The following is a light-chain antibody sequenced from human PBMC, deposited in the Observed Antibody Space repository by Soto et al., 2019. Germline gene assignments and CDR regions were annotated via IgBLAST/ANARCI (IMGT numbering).Light chain of an antibody. CDR1: SSDVGGYNY. CDR3: RSYTSSSTLYV. Sequence: QSALTQPASVSGSPGQSITISCTGTSSDVGGYNYVSWYQQHPGKAPKLMIFDVSSRPSGVSNRFSGSKSGNTASLTISGLMAEVLADYYCRSYTSSSTLYVFGTGTEVTVL. CDR2: DVS. V-gene: IGLV2-14*01. J-gene: IGLJ1*01.